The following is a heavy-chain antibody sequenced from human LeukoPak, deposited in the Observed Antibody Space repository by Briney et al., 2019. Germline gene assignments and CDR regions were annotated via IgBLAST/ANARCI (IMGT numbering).Heavy chain of an antibody. Sequence: PGGSLRLSCAASVFAFSTYLMTSVSDAPRKGRECVSNIKPDVIQKNYVDSVKGRFTISRDNAKNSLYLQMSGLRAEDTAVYYCSRGPSTTLTHYWGQGTLVTVSS. CDR1: VFAFSTYL. V-gene: IGHV3-7*01. CDR3: SRGPSTTLTHY. CDR2: IKPDVIQK. J-gene: IGHJ4*02. D-gene: IGHD1-1*01.